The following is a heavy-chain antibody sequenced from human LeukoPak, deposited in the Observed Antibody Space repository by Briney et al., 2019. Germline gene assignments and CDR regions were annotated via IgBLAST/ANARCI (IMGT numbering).Heavy chain of an antibody. D-gene: IGHD3-10*01. V-gene: IGHV4-59*01. CDR1: GGSIGSYY. J-gene: IGHJ5*02. CDR2: IVYTGRT. Sequence: SETLSLTCSVSGGSIGSYYWSWVRQPPEKGLEWIGNIVYTGRTNYNPSLKSRVTISIDTSKNQFSLRVNSVTAADTAAYYCARDSWWDGSKTFSDWFGPWGQGTLVTVSS. CDR3: ARDSWWDGSKTFSDWFGP.